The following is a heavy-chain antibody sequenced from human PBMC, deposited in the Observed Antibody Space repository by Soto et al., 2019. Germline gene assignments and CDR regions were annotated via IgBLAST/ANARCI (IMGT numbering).Heavy chain of an antibody. CDR1: GGSITSDYSC. Sequence: PSETLSLTCTVSGGSITSDYSCWSWIRQPPGEGLEWIGYIFDSGTTYNNPSLRSQVAISLDTSKNQFSLHLSSVTAADTAVYYCATGRSGGNLDYWGQGTLVTVSS. J-gene: IGHJ4*02. V-gene: IGHV4-30-4*01. CDR2: IFDSGTT. CDR3: ATGRSGGNLDY. D-gene: IGHD3-16*01.